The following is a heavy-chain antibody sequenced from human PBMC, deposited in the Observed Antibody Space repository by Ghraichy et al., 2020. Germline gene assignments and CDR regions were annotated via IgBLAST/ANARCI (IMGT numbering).Heavy chain of an antibody. Sequence: GGSLRLSCAASGFTVSSIYMSWVRQAPGKGLEWVSVIYSGGSTYYADSVKGRFTISRDTSKNTLYLQLNSLRAEDTAVYYCARTMHDSSGYCYDRGYYFDYWGQGTLVTVSS. CDR2: IYSGGST. CDR1: GFTVSSIY. V-gene: IGHV3-53*01. J-gene: IGHJ4*02. CDR3: ARTMHDSSGYCYDRGYYFDY. D-gene: IGHD3-22*01.